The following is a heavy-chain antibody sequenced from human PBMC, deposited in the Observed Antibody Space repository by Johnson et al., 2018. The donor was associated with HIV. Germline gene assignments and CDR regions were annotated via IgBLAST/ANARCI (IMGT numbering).Heavy chain of an antibody. D-gene: IGHD3-22*01. CDR2: ISYDGSNK. CDR1: GFTFSSYG. V-gene: IGHV3-30*19. J-gene: IGHJ3*02. CDR3: ARDLHYDSSGYFPLDI. Sequence: QVQLVESGGGLVRPERSLRLSCAASGFTFSSYGMHWVRQAPGKGLEWVAVISYDGSNKYYADSVKGRFTISSDNSKNTLYLQMNSLRAEDTAVYYCARDLHYDSSGYFPLDIWGQGTMVTVSS.